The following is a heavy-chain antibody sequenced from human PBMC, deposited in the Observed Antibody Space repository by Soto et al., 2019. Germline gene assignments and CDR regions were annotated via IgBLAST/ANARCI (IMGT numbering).Heavy chain of an antibody. CDR2: INPNSGGT. V-gene: IGHV1-2*04. CDR3: ARDRSPYYYDSSGYYDY. Sequence: ASVKVSCKASGYTFTGYYMHWVRQAPGQGLEWMGWINPNSGGTNYAQKFQGWVTMTGDTSISTAYMELSRLRSDDTAVYYCARDRSPYYYDSSGYYDYWGQGTLVTVSS. CDR1: GYTFTGYY. J-gene: IGHJ4*02. D-gene: IGHD3-22*01.